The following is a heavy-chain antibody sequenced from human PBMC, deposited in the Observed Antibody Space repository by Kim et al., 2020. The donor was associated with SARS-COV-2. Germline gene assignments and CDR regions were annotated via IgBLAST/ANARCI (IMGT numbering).Heavy chain of an antibody. CDR2: IYYSGST. V-gene: IGHV4-31*03. CDR3: ARARVTMIVVVQAFDI. J-gene: IGHJ3*02. Sequence: SETLSLTCTVSGDSISSGGYYWSWIRQHPGKGLEWIGYIYYSGSTYYNPSLKSRVTISVDTSKNQFSLKLSSVTAADTAVYYCARARVTMIVVVQAFDIWGQGTMVTVSS. D-gene: IGHD3-22*01. CDR1: GDSISSGGYY.